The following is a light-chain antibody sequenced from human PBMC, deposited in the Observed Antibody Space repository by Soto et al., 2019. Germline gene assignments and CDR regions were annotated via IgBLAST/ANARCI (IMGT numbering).Light chain of an antibody. J-gene: IGKJ1*01. CDR3: QKYNSPPRT. V-gene: IGKV1-27*01. CDR1: QGINNF. CDR2: AAS. Sequence: DIQMTQSPSSLSASIGDRVTITCRESQGINNFLAWYQQKPGEAPKLLLYAASILRSGVPSRFSGSGSGTDFTLTISSLQPEDVATYYCQKYNSPPRTFGQGTRV.